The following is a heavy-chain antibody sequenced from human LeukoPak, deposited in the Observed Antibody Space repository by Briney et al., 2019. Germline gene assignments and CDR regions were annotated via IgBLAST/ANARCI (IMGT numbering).Heavy chain of an antibody. Sequence: SVKVSCKASGGTFSSYAISWVRQAPGQGLEWMGRIIPILGIANYAQKFQGRVTITADKSTSTAYMELSSLRSEDTAVYHCARGLTAHHGGTYWGQGTLVTVSS. D-gene: IGHD3-16*01. J-gene: IGHJ4*02. CDR2: IIPILGIA. CDR3: ARGLTAHHGGTY. V-gene: IGHV1-69*04. CDR1: GGTFSSYA.